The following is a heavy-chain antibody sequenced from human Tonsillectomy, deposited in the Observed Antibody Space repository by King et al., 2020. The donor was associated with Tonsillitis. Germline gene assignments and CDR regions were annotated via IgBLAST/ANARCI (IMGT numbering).Heavy chain of an antibody. D-gene: IGHD3-22*01. CDR1: GFSLSTSGVG. V-gene: IGHV2-5*02. J-gene: IGHJ4*02. CDR3: AHRMDYYDSSGYYVGWGFDY. CDR2: IYLDDDK. Sequence: FTLKESGPTLVKPTQTLTLTCTFSGFSLSTSGVGVGWIRQPPGKALEWLALIYLDDDKRYSPSLKSRLTITKDTSKNQVVLTMTNMDPVETATYYCAHRMDYYDSSGYYVGWGFDYWGQGTLVTVSS.